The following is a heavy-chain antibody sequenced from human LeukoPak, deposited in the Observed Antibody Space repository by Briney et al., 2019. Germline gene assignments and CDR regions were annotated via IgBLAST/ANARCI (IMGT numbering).Heavy chain of an antibody. CDR1: GFTFSTYT. V-gene: IGHV3-23*01. CDR2: INNGGIT. CDR3: AKATPGIGCSMAAFEI. D-gene: IGHD6-19*01. J-gene: IGHJ3*02. Sequence: GGSLRLSCVGSGFTFSTYTMSWVRESPGKGLEWVSAINNGGITNYADSVKGRFTISGNNPRNTLYLQMNGLRAEDTADFFFAKATPGIGCSMAAFEIWGQGTMVAVS.